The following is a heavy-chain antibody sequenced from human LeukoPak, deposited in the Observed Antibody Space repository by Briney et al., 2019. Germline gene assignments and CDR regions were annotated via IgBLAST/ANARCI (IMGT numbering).Heavy chain of an antibody. CDR1: GFTFSSYG. V-gene: IGHV3-30*02. J-gene: IGHJ3*02. CDR2: IRYDGSNK. D-gene: IGHD4-23*01. CDR3: ASLTTVVTRSDAFDI. Sequence: GGSLRLSCAASGFTFSSYGMHWVRQAPGKGLEGVAFIRYDGSNKYYADSVKGRFTISRDNSKNTLYLQMNSLRAEDTAVYYCASLTTVVTRSDAFDIWGQGTMVTVSS.